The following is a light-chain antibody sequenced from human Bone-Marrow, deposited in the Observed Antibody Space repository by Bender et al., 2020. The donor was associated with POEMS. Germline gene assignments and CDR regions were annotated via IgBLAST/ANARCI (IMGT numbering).Light chain of an antibody. J-gene: IGLJ3*02. CDR2: QDN. V-gene: IGLV3-1*01. Sequence: SYELTQPPSVSVSPEQTATITCSGEKLGDKYACWYQQKSGQSPVVVIYQDNKRPSGIPERFSGSNSGNTATLTISGTQAMDEADYYCQAWDSSTANWVFGGGTKLTVL. CDR3: QAWDSSTANWV. CDR1: KLGDKY.